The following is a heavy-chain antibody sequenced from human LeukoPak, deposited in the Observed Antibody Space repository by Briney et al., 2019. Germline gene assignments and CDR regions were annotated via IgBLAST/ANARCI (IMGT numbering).Heavy chain of an antibody. CDR1: GFTFSDYE. Sequence: QPGGSLRLSCAASGFTFSDYEMNWVRKAPGKGLEWVSYISGSGSTIYYADSVKGRFPISRDNAKNSLHLQINSLRAEDTAVYYCARRFTSFGQVDYWGQGTLVTVSS. J-gene: IGHJ4*02. CDR2: ISGSGSTI. V-gene: IGHV3-48*03. D-gene: IGHD2-2*01. CDR3: ARRFTSFGQVDY.